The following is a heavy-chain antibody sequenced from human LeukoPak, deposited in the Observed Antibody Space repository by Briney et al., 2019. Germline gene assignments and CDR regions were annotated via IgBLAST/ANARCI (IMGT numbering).Heavy chain of an antibody. CDR2: ISGSGGST. CDR3: AKEHGYSYGYDFDY. V-gene: IGHV3-23*01. J-gene: IGHJ4*02. Sequence: GGSLRLSCAASGFTFSSYAMSWVRQAPGKGLEWVSAISGSGGSTYYADSVKGRFTISRDNSKNKLCLQMNSLRAEDTAVYYCAKEHGYSYGYDFDYWGQGTLVTVSS. CDR1: GFTFSSYA. D-gene: IGHD5-18*01.